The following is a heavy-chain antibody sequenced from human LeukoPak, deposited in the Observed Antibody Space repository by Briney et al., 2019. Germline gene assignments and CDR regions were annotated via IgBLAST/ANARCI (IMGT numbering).Heavy chain of an antibody. CDR3: AREAPDAFDI. J-gene: IGHJ3*02. CDR2: IYYSETT. CDR1: GGSISNYF. V-gene: IGHV4-59*01. Sequence: TSETLSLTCSVSGGSISNYFWSWIRQPPGKGLECIGFIYYSETTNYNPSFKSRVTISVDTSKNQFSLKLNSVTAADTAVYYCAREAPDAFDIWGQGTMVTVSS.